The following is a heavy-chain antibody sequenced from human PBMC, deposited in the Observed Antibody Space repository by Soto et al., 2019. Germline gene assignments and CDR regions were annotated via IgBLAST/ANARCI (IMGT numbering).Heavy chain of an antibody. CDR1: GYTFTSYY. D-gene: IGHD2-2*01. J-gene: IGHJ4*02. V-gene: IGHV1-46*01. Sequence: ASVKVSCKASGYTFTSYYMHWVRQAPGQGLEWMGIINPSGGSTSYAQKFQGRVTMTRDTSTSTVYMELSSLRSEDTAVYDCARVTTRRGWTLLFDYWGQGALVSVSS. CDR3: ARVTTRRGWTLLFDY. CDR2: INPSGGST.